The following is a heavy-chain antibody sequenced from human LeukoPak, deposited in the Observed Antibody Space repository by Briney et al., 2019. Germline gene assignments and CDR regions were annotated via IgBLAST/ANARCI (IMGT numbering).Heavy chain of an antibody. V-gene: IGHV1-18*01. CDR2: ISAYNGNT. Sequence: GASVKVSCKASGYTFTSYDISWVRQAPGQGLEWMGWISAYNGNTNYAQKLQGRVTMTTDTSTSTAYMELRSLRSDDTAVYYCAREARISRRPNWFDPWGQGTLVTVSP. CDR1: GYTFTSYD. D-gene: IGHD2-15*01. J-gene: IGHJ5*02. CDR3: AREARISRRPNWFDP.